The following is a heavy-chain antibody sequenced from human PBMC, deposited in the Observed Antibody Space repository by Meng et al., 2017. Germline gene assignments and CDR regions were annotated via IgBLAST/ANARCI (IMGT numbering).Heavy chain of an antibody. D-gene: IGHD6-13*01. CDR3: ARDGIAAAGTGRSYFQH. CDR1: GGSISSSSYY. J-gene: IGHJ1*01. Sequence: QLQGSGPGLGKPSEARSLPCTVSGGSISSSSYYWGWIRQPPGKGLEWIGSIYYSGSTYYNPSLKSRVTISVDTSKNQFSLKLSSVTAADTAVYYCARDGIAAAGTGRSYFQHWGQGTLVTVSS. CDR2: IYYSGST. V-gene: IGHV4-39*07.